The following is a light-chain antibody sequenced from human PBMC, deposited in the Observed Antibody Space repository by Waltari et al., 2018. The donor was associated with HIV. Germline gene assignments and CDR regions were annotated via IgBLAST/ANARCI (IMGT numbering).Light chain of an antibody. CDR1: STDIGAYNS. Sequence: QSALTQPASVSGSPGQSITISCTGTSTDIGAYNSVSWYQQHPGRAPKLIIYEVSYRPSGVSDRFSGSKSGNTASLTISGLQPEDEADYYCETWDSNTRVFGGGTKLSVL. CDR2: EVS. V-gene: IGLV2-14*03. J-gene: IGLJ2*01. CDR3: ETWDSNTRV.